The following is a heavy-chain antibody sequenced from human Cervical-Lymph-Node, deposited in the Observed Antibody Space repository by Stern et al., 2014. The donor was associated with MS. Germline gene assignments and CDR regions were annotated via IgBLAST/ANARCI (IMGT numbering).Heavy chain of an antibody. CDR2: IKPKTAGETT. J-gene: IGHJ5*02. Sequence: VQLVQSGGGLVEPGGSLRLSCAASGFIFSKAWMTWVRQAPGKGLAWVGRIKPKTAGETTNYSTPVQGRFTISRDDSKNIMFLHMSSLRTDDTAVYYCTTDEVANFAHWGPGILVTVSS. V-gene: IGHV3-15*01. CDR1: GFIFSKAW. CDR3: TTDEVANFAH.